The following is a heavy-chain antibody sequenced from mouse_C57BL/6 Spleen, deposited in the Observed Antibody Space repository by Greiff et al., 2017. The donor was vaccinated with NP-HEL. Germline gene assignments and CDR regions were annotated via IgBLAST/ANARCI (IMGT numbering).Heavy chain of an antibody. Sequence: QVQLQQSGAELVRPGTSVKVSCKASGYAFTNYLIEWVKQRPGQGLEWIGVINPGSGGTNYNEKFKGKATLTADKSSSTAYMQLSSLTSEDSAVYFCARTYYSNYSYYFDYWGQGTTLTVSS. V-gene: IGHV1-54*01. J-gene: IGHJ2*01. CDR3: ARTYYSNYSYYFDY. CDR2: INPGSGGT. D-gene: IGHD2-5*01. CDR1: GYAFTNYL.